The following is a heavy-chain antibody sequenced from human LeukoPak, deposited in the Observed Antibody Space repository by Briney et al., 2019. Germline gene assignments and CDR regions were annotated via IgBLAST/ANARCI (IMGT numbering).Heavy chain of an antibody. D-gene: IGHD1-20*01. CDR1: GGSISRSGHY. V-gene: IGHV4-39*01. CDR2: IDYSGNT. Sequence: SETLSLTCTVSGGSISRSGHYWGWIRQPPGKGLEWIGSIDYSGNTYYNPSLKSRVTISVDTSKIHFSLKLTSVTAADTAVYYCARQWITGTARGVPDYWGQGTLVNVSS. CDR3: ARQWITGTARGVPDY. J-gene: IGHJ4*02.